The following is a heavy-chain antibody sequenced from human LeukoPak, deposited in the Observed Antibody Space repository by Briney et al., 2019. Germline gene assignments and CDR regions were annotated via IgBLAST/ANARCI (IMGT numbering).Heavy chain of an antibody. CDR3: ARGRGDILTGYSLDFDY. Sequence: ASVKVSCKASGCTFTSYDINWVRQATGQGLEWMGWMNPNSGNTGYAQKFQGRVTMTRNTSISTAYMELSSLRSEDTAVYYCARGRGDILTGYSLDFDYWGQGTLVTVSS. J-gene: IGHJ4*02. D-gene: IGHD3-9*01. V-gene: IGHV1-8*01. CDR1: GCTFTSYD. CDR2: MNPNSGNT.